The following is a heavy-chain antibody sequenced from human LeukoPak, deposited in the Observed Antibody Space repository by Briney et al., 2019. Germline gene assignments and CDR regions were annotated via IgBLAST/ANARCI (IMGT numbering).Heavy chain of an antibody. CDR1: AFTFSSYG. J-gene: IGHJ4*02. Sequence: GGSLRLSCAASAFTFSSYGMHWVRQAPGKGLEWVAVISYDGSNKYYADSVKGRFTISRDNSKNTLYLQMNSLRAEDTAVYYCAKDSGYCSSTSCYMNYWGQGTLVTVSS. CDR2: ISYDGSNK. D-gene: IGHD2-2*02. CDR3: AKDSGYCSSTSCYMNY. V-gene: IGHV3-30*18.